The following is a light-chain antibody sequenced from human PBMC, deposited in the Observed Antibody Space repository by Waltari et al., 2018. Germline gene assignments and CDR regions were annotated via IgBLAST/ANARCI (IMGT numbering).Light chain of an antibody. CDR3: QQYGTSPTWT. CDR2: DAS. CDR1: QRGSGSY. J-gene: IGKJ1*01. Sequence: EIVLTQSPDTLSLSPGERATLSCRARQRGSGSYLAWYQQKTGQAPRPLISDASSRATDIPDRFSGSGSGTDFTLTISRLEPEDFAVYYCQQYGTSPTWTFGQGTKVEIK. V-gene: IGKV3-20*01.